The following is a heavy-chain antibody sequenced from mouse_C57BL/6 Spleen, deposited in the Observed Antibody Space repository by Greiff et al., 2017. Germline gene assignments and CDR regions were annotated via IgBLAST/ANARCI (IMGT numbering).Heavy chain of an antibody. CDR2: IDPEDGET. D-gene: IGHD2-5*01. Sequence: EVQLVESGAELVKPGASVKLSCTASGFNIKDYYMHWVKQRTEQGLEWIGRIDPEDGETKYAPKFQGKATITADTSSNTAYLKRSSLTSEDTAVYYSARRSNYNYAMDYWGQGTSVTVSS. CDR1: GFNIKDYY. J-gene: IGHJ4*01. CDR3: ARRSNYNYAMDY. V-gene: IGHV14-2*01.